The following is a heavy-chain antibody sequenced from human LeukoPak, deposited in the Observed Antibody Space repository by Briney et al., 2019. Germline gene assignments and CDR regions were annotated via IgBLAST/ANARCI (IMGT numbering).Heavy chain of an antibody. CDR1: GYTFTSYY. CDR2: INPSGGST. Sequence: ASVKVSCKASGYTFTSYYMHWVRQAPGQGLEWMGIINPSGGSTSYAQKFQGRVTMTRDMSTSTVYMELSSLRSEDTAVYYCARAADSSGYYHPFDYWGQGTLVTVSS. D-gene: IGHD3-22*01. V-gene: IGHV1-46*01. CDR3: ARAADSSGYYHPFDY. J-gene: IGHJ4*02.